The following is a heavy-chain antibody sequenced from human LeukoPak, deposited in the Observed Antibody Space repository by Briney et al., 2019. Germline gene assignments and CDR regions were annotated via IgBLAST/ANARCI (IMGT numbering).Heavy chain of an antibody. J-gene: IGHJ4*02. D-gene: IGHD2-15*01. CDR2: ISSSGSTI. Sequence: SGGSLRLSCAVSGFTFSSYEMNWVRQAPGKGLEWVSHISSSGSTIYYADSVKGRFTISRDNAKNSLYLQMNSLRAEDTAVYFCARMGLGYCSGGSCYLPDYWGQGTLVTVSS. V-gene: IGHV3-48*03. CDR1: GFTFSSYE. CDR3: ARMGLGYCSGGSCYLPDY.